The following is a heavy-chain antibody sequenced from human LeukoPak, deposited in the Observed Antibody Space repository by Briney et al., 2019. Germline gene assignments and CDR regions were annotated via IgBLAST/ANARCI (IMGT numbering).Heavy chain of an antibody. V-gene: IGHV1-69*01. CDR3: ARVCGIINTAMVTGWFDP. CDR2: VIPIFGTA. CDR1: GCTFSSYA. D-gene: IGHD5-18*01. Sequence: SWVKVSCTASGCTFSSYAISWVRQAPGQGLEWMGGVIPIFGTANYAQKSQGRVTITADESTSTAYMELSSLRSKDTAVYNCARVCGIINTAMVTGWFDPWGQGNLVTASS. J-gene: IGHJ5*02.